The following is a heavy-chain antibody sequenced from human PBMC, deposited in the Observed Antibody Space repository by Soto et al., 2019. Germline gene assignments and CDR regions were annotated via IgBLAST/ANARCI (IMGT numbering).Heavy chain of an antibody. CDR3: TREGSAPYYYYGMDA. CDR2: INAGNGNT. J-gene: IGHJ6*02. V-gene: IGHV1-3*01. Sequence: ASVKVSCKASGYTFTSYAMHWVRQAPGQRLEWMGWINAGNGNTKYSQKFQGRVTIITDTSASTAYMELRSLRSDDTAIYYCTREGSAPYYYYGMDAWGQGTKVTLSS. CDR1: GYTFTSYA. D-gene: IGHD3-10*01.